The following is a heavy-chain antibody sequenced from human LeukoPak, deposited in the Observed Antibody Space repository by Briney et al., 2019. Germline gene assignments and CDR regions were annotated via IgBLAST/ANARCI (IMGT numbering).Heavy chain of an antibody. J-gene: IGHJ6*02. D-gene: IGHD3-3*01. CDR2: IYYSGST. CDR1: GGSLSSYY. V-gene: IGHV4-59*01. Sequence: PSETLSLTCTVSGGSLSSYYWSWIRQPPGKGLEWIGYIYYSGSTNYNPSLKSRVTISVDTSKNQFSLKLSSVAAADTAVYYCARVGATDDFWSGYKSYGMDVWGQGTTVTVSS. CDR3: ARVGATDDFWSGYKSYGMDV.